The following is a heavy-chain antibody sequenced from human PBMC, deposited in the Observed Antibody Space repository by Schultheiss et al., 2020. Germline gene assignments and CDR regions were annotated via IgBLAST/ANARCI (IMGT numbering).Heavy chain of an antibody. Sequence: GGSLRLSCAASGFTFSNAWMSWVRQAPGKGLEWVGRIKSKTDGGTTDYAAPVKGRFTISRDDSKNTLYLQMNSLKTEDTAVYYCTRDRGDGSYYYYYYMDVWGKGTTV. CDR2: IKSKTDGGTT. CDR1: GFTFSNAW. J-gene: IGHJ6*03. CDR3: TRDRGDGSYYYYYYMDV. V-gene: IGHV3-15*01. D-gene: IGHD5-24*01.